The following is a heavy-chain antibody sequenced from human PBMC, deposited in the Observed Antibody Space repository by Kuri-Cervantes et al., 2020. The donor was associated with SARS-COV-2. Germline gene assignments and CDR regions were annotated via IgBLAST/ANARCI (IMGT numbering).Heavy chain of an antibody. J-gene: IGHJ6*02. V-gene: IGHV3-48*04. CDR3: ARTGLPGWYYYYGMDV. CDR2: ISSSGSTV. D-gene: IGHD2-15*01. CDR1: GFTFSSYA. Sequence: GGSLRLSCAASGFTFSSYAMHWIRQAPGKGLEWVSYISSSGSTVYYADSVKGRFTISRDNAKNPLYLQMNSLRAEDTAVYYCARTGLPGWYYYYGMDVWGQGTTVTVSS.